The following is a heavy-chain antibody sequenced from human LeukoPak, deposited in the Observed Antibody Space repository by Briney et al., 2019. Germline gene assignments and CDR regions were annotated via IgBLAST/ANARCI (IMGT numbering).Heavy chain of an antibody. V-gene: IGHV1-46*01. CDR1: GYTFTSYY. Sequence: ASVKVSCKASGYTFTSYYMHWVRQAPGQGLEWMGIINPSGGSTSYAQKFQGRVTMTRDTSTSTVYMELSSLRSEDTAVYYCARGFGYYDSSGPSPRAFDIWGQGTMVTVSS. CDR2: INPSGGST. D-gene: IGHD3-22*01. CDR3: ARGFGYYDSSGPSPRAFDI. J-gene: IGHJ3*02.